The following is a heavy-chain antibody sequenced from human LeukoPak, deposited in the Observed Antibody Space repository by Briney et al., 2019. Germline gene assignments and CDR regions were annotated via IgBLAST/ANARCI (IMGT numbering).Heavy chain of an antibody. CDR1: GGSISSSSAD. J-gene: IGHJ4*02. Sequence: PSETLSLTCTVYGGSISSSSADWGWIRQPPGKGLEWIGSIYYSKNTYYNPSLKSRVTISADTSKNQFSLTLGSVSATDTAVYYCVSPRGFSYGYFDYWGQGTLVTVSS. CDR2: IYYSKNT. D-gene: IGHD5-18*01. CDR3: VSPRGFSYGYFDY. V-gene: IGHV4-39*01.